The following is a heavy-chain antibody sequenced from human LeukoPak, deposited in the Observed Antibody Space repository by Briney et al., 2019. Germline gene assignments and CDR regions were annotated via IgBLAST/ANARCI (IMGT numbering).Heavy chain of an antibody. Sequence: PGRSLRLSCAASGFTFSSYAMHWVRQAPGKGLEWVAVISYDGSNKYYADSVKGRFTISRDNSKNTLYPQMNSLRAEDTAVYYCARPGDNYAGLLKYWGQGTLVTVSS. CDR1: GFTFSSYA. J-gene: IGHJ4*02. V-gene: IGHV3-30-3*01. CDR3: ARPGDNYAGLLKY. CDR2: ISYDGSNK. D-gene: IGHD4-11*01.